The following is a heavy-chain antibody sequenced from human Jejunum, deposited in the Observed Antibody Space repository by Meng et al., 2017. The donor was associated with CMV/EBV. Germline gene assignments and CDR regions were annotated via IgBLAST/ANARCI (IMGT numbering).Heavy chain of an antibody. Sequence: SRQASGYTFNHFYLHWVRQAPGQGLEWMGWVNPNNGGTDYAQKFQGRVIMTSDTSISTVYMELSRLTFDDTAVYYCARGPWGFDLWGQGTLVTVSS. D-gene: IGHD7-27*01. CDR1: GYTFNHFY. CDR2: VNPNNGGT. V-gene: IGHV1-2*02. CDR3: ARGPWGFDL. J-gene: IGHJ4*02.